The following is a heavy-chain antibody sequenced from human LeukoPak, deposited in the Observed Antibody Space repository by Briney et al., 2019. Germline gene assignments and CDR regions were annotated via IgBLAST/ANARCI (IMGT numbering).Heavy chain of an antibody. V-gene: IGHV4-59*01. J-gene: IGHJ4*02. CDR3: ARGNLYGPLDY. D-gene: IGHD4-17*01. Sequence: PSETLSLTCTVSGGSISSYYWSWIRQPPGKGLEWIGYIYYSGSTNYTPSLKNRVTISVDTSKNQFSLKLSSVTAADTAVYYCARGNLYGPLDYWGQGTLVTVSS. CDR1: GGSISSYY. CDR2: IYYSGST.